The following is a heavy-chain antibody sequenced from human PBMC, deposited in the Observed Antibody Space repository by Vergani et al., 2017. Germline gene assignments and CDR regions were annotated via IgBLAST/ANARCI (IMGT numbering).Heavy chain of an antibody. D-gene: IGHD5-12*01. Sequence: QVQLVQSGAEVKKPGASVKVSCKASGYTFTGYYMHWVRQAPGQGVEWMGWINPNSGGTNYAQKFQGRVTMTRDTSISTTYMALCRLRSDDTAVYYCARSLRRVYGGYDSGYWGQGTLVTVSS. CDR3: ARSLRRVYGGYDSGY. CDR1: GYTFTGYY. CDR2: INPNSGGT. V-gene: IGHV1-2*02. J-gene: IGHJ4*02.